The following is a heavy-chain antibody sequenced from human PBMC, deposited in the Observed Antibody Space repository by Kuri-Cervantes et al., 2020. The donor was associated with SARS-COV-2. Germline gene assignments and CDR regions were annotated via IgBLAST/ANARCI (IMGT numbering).Heavy chain of an antibody. CDR2: MSGSGGST. Sequence: GEALKISCAASGFTFSSYAMSWVRQAPGKGLEWVSAMSGSGGSTYYADSVQGRFTISRDNSKNTLYLQMNSLRAEDTAVYYCAKDQGGSYGISYFDYWGQGTLVTVSS. V-gene: IGHV3-23*01. CDR3: AKDQGGSYGISYFDY. D-gene: IGHD5-18*01. CDR1: GFTFSSYA. J-gene: IGHJ4*02.